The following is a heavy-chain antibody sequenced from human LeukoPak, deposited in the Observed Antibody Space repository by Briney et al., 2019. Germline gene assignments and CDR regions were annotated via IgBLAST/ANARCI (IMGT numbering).Heavy chain of an antibody. Sequence: GGSLRLSCAASGFTFSSYAMNWVRQAPGKGLEWVSTISGSGGSKHCADSVEGRFTISRDNSKNTVYLQMNSLRAEDTAIYYCARLTSASGAYGVDVWGQGTTVTVSS. V-gene: IGHV3-23*01. J-gene: IGHJ6*02. CDR3: ARLTSASGAYGVDV. D-gene: IGHD3-10*01. CDR1: GFTFSSYA. CDR2: ISGSGGSK.